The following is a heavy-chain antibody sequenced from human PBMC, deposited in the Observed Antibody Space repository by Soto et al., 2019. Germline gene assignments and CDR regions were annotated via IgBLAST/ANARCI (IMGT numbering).Heavy chain of an antibody. CDR3: ARDRTAAGPSNWFDP. Sequence: LPETLSLTCTVSGGSISYYYWSWIRQSAGKGLEWIGRIYPSGSTNYNPSLKGRVTMSVDTSNNQFSLNLGSVTAADTAVYYCARDRTAAGPSNWFDPWGQGTLVTVSS. D-gene: IGHD6-13*01. CDR1: GGSISYYY. CDR2: IYPSGST. J-gene: IGHJ5*02. V-gene: IGHV4-4*07.